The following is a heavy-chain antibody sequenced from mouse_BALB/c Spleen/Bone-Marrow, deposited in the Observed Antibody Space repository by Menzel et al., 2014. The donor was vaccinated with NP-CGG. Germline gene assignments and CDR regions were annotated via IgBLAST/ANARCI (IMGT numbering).Heavy chain of an antibody. V-gene: IGHV1-69*02. CDR1: GYNFTSYW. J-gene: IGHJ1*01. Sequence: QVQLQQSGAELVKPGASVMLSCKASGYNFTSYWMNWVKQRPGQGLEWIGEIDPTGNYINYNQKVKDKGTLTVDKSSSTAYMQLSSLTSEDSAVYYCARSRELYDYWYFDVWGAGTTVTVSS. CDR2: IDPTGNYI. D-gene: IGHD2-3*01. CDR3: ARSRELYDYWYFDV.